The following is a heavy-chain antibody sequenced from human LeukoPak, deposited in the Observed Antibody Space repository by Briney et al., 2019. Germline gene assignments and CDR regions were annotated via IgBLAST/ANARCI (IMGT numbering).Heavy chain of an antibody. D-gene: IGHD6-13*01. V-gene: IGHV3-7*01. CDR1: GFTLSTYW. CDR2: IKQDGSEK. Sequence: TGGSLRLSCAASGFTLSTYWMSWVRQAPGKGLEWVANIKQDGSEKYYVDSVKGRFTISRDNAKNSLYLQMNSLRAEDTAMYYCARDSAGNDYWGQGTLVTVSS. CDR3: ARDSAGNDY. J-gene: IGHJ4*02.